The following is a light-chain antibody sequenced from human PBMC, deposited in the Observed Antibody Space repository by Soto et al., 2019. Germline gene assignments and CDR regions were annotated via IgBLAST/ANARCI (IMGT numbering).Light chain of an antibody. V-gene: IGLV2-11*01. CDR3: CSYAGSYKV. J-gene: IGLJ1*01. CDR1: SSDVGGYNY. CDR2: DVS. Sequence: QSALTQPRSVSGSPGQSVTISCTGTSSDVGGYNYVSWYQQHPGKAPKLMIYDVSNRPSGVPDRFSGSKSGNTASLTISGLQAEDEADYYCCSYAGSYKVFGTGTKVTVL.